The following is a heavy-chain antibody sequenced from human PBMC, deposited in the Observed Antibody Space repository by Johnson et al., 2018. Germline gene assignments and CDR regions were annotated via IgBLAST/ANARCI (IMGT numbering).Heavy chain of an antibody. CDR3: AKDLEWLVLSYYYYYMDV. CDR2: ISYDGGNT. CDR1: GFTFSSYG. D-gene: IGHD6-19*01. J-gene: IGHJ6*03. V-gene: IGHV3-30*18. Sequence: VQLVETGGGVVQPGRSXRLSCAASGFTFSSYGLHWVRQAPGKGLEREAVISYDGGNTYYADSVKGRFTISRDNSKNTLYRQMNSLRTEDTAVYYCAKDLEWLVLSYYYYYMDVWGKGTTVTVSS.